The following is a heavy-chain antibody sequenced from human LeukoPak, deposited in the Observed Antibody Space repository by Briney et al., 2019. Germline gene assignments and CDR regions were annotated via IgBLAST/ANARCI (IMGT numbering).Heavy chain of an antibody. D-gene: IGHD3-22*01. J-gene: IGHJ6*03. V-gene: IGHV3-11*04. CDR3: AREVYYYDSSGYFLSRTPYYYYYMDV. CDR1: GFTFSDYY. Sequence: GGSLRLSCAASGFTFSDYYMSWIRQAPGKGLEWVSYISSSGSTIYYADSVKGRFTISRDNAKNSLYLQMNSLRAEDTSVYYCAREVYYYDSSGYFLSRTPYYYYYMDVWGKGTTVTVSS. CDR2: ISSSGSTI.